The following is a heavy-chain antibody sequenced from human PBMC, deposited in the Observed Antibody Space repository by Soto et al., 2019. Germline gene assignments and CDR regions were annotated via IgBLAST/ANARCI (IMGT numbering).Heavy chain of an antibody. J-gene: IGHJ3*02. V-gene: IGHV3-23*01. CDR3: AGIVVVTKGTTDRRGAFDI. CDR2: MSGSGGST. CDR1: GFTFSSYA. Sequence: EVQLLESGGGLVQPGGSLRLSCAASGFTFSSYAMSWVRQAPGKGLEWVSAMSGSGGSTYDGDSVKGRFTISRDNSKNTLYLQMNSLRAEETAVYYCAGIVVVTKGTTDRRGAFDIWGQGTMVTVSS. D-gene: IGHD3-22*01.